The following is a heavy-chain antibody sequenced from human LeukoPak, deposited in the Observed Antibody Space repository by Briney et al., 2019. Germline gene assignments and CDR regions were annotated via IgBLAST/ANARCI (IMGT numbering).Heavy chain of an antibody. CDR3: ARDSSGYYYAARKTLDY. J-gene: IGHJ4*02. D-gene: IGHD3-22*01. V-gene: IGHV4-34*01. CDR2: INHSGST. Sequence: SETLSLTCTVSGGSISGYYWSWIRQPPVKGLEWIGEINHSGSTNYNPSLKSRVTISVDTSKNQFSLKLSSVTAADTAVYYCARDSSGYYYAARKTLDYWGQGTLVTVSS. CDR1: GGSISGYY.